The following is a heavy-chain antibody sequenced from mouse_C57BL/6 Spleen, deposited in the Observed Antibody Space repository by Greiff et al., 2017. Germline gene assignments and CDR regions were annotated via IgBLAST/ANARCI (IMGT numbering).Heavy chain of an antibody. J-gene: IGHJ2*01. CDR3: ARWGTTVVAYYFDY. CDR2: INPSSGYT. Sequence: VQLQQSGAELAKPGASVKLSCKASGYTFTSYWMHWVKQRPGQGLEWIGYINPSSGYTKYNQKFKDKATVTADKSSSTAYMQLSSLTYEDSAVYYCARWGTTVVAYYFDYWGQGTTLTVSS. V-gene: IGHV1-7*01. CDR1: GYTFTSYW. D-gene: IGHD1-1*01.